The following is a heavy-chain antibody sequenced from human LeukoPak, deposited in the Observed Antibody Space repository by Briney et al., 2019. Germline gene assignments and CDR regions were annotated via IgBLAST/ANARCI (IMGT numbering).Heavy chain of an antibody. CDR2: ISYDGSNK. J-gene: IGHJ4*02. V-gene: IGHV3-30*04. CDR3: ARGNRISESFDY. Sequence: PGGSLRLSCAASGFTFSSYAMHWVRQAPGKGLEWVAVISYDGSNKYYADSVKGRFTISRDNSKNTLYLQMNSLRAEDTAVYYCARGNRISESFDYWGQGTLVTVSS. CDR1: GFTFSSYA. D-gene: IGHD2/OR15-2a*01.